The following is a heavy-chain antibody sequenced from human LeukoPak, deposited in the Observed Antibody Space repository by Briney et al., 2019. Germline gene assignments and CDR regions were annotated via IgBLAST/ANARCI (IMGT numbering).Heavy chain of an antibody. J-gene: IGHJ6*03. CDR1: GHSIINSYY. CDR2: IYHSGST. D-gene: IGHD6-13*01. Sequence: PSETLSLTCTVSGHSIINSYYWGWIRQPPGKGLEWVGSIYHSGSTYYNPSLKSRVTISVDTSKNQFSLKLNSVTAADTAVYYCARAPYSSQNLYYYYYYMDVWGKGTTVTVSS. CDR3: ARAPYSSQNLYYYYYYMDV. V-gene: IGHV4-38-2*02.